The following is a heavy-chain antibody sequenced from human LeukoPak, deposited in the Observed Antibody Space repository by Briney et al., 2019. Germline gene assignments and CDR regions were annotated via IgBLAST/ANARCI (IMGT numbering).Heavy chain of an antibody. CDR1: GFTFSNAW. CDR2: ISSSGSTI. CDR3: ARGFDYYDSSGYNY. D-gene: IGHD3-22*01. Sequence: GGSLRLSCAASGFTFSNAWMTWVRQAPGKGLEWVSYISSSGSTIYYADSVKGRFTISRDNAKNSLYLQMNSLRAEDTAVYYCARGFDYYDSSGYNYWGQGTLVTVSS. J-gene: IGHJ4*02. V-gene: IGHV3-48*04.